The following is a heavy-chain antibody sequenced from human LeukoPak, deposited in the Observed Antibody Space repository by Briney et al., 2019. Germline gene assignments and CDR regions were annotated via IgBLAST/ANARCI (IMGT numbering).Heavy chain of an antibody. Sequence: EGSLRLSCAASGFTFSSYAMSWVRQAPGKGLEWVSAASGGGGSTYYADSVKGRFTISRGNSKNTLYLQMNSLRADDTAVYYCARETPAFDYWGQGTLVTVSS. CDR2: ASGGGGST. CDR1: GFTFSSYA. V-gene: IGHV3-23*01. CDR3: ARETPAFDY. J-gene: IGHJ4*02.